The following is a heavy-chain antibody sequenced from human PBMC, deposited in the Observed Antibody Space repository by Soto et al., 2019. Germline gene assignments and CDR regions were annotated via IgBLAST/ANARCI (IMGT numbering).Heavy chain of an antibody. CDR1: GFTFSSYG. D-gene: IGHD3-10*01. CDR2: ISYDGSNK. J-gene: IGHJ4*02. Sequence: GGSLRLSCAASGFTFSSYGRHWVRQNTGKGLEWVAVISYDGSNKYYADSVKGRFTISRDNSKNTLYLQMNSLRAEDTAVYYCAKDLIDYYGSGSTQDYWGQGTLVTVSS. V-gene: IGHV3-30*18. CDR3: AKDLIDYYGSGSTQDY.